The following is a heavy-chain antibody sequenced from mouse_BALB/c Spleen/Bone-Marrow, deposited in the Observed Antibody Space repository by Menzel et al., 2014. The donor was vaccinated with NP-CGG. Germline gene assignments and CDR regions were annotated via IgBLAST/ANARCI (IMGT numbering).Heavy chain of an antibody. CDR3: ARGDDYDPFAY. V-gene: IGHV1S41*01. CDR1: GYTFTSYW. Sequence: DLVKPGASVKLSCKASGYTFTSYWINWIKQRPGQGLEWIGRIAPGIGSTYYNEMFKGKATLTVDTSTSTAYIQLSSLSSEDSADYCCARGDDYDPFAYWGQGTLVTVSA. J-gene: IGHJ3*01. CDR2: IAPGIGST. D-gene: IGHD2-4*01.